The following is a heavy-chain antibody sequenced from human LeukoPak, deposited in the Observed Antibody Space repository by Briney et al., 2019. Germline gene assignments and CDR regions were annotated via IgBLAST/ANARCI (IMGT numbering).Heavy chain of an antibody. CDR1: GFTFSSYW. CDR3: ARLPYCSGGSCYYGLMDV. V-gene: IGHV3-7*01. CDR2: IKQDGSEK. Sequence: GGPLRLSCAASGFTFSSYWMSWVRQAPGKGLEWVANIKQDGSEKYYVDSVKGRFTISRDNAKNSLYLQMNSLRAEDTAVYYCARLPYCSGGSCYYGLMDVWGKGTTVTVSS. D-gene: IGHD2-15*01. J-gene: IGHJ6*03.